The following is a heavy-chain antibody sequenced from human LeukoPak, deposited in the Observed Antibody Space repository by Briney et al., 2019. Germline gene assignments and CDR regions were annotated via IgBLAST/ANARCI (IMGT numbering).Heavy chain of an antibody. CDR2: MNPDSGGT. V-gene: IGHV1-2*02. Sequence: GASVKVSCKASGYAFTDYYIQWVRQAPGQGLEWMGWMNPDSGGTNNAERFQGRVTMTRDTSISTAYMELSSLTSDDSAVFFCARVKVATKNYYYYYGMDVWGQGTTVTVSS. D-gene: IGHD2-15*01. J-gene: IGHJ6*02. CDR1: GYAFTDYY. CDR3: ARVKVATKNYYYYYGMDV.